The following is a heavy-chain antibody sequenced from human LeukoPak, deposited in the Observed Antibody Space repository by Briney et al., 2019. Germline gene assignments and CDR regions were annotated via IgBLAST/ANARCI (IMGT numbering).Heavy chain of an antibody. J-gene: IGHJ4*02. Sequence: GGSLRLSCAASGFTVSSNYMTWVRQAPGKGLEWVSSISSTSTYINYADPVKGRFTISRDNAKNTLYLQVNSLRAEDTAVYYCASAAGLHHDYWGQGTLVTVSS. CDR3: ASAAGLHHDY. CDR1: GFTVSSNY. D-gene: IGHD5-24*01. CDR2: ISSTSTYI. V-gene: IGHV3-21*04.